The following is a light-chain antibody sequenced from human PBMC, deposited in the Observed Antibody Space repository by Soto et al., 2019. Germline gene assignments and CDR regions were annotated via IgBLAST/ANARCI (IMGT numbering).Light chain of an antibody. CDR3: QQYDSYSWT. Sequence: DIQMTQSPSTLSASVGERVTITCRASQSVSNWLAWYQQKPGKAPNLLIYDVSSFESGVPSRFSGSGSGTEFILTISSLQPDDFATYYCQQYDSYSWTFGQGTKVEMK. V-gene: IGKV1-5*01. CDR2: DVS. CDR1: QSVSNW. J-gene: IGKJ1*01.